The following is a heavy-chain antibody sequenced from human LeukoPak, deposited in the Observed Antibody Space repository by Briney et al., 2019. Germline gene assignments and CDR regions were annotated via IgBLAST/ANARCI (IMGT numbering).Heavy chain of an antibody. V-gene: IGHV3-53*01. CDR2: IYSDNT. J-gene: IGHJ4*02. CDR1: GFTVSSNS. CDR3: ANGPTSSGYFNYFDY. D-gene: IGHD3-22*01. Sequence: PWGSLTLSCTVSGFTVSSNSMSWVRQAPGKGLEWVSFIYSDNTHYSDSVKGRFTISRDNSKNTLYLQMHSLRAEDTAVYYCANGPTSSGYFNYFDYWGQGTLVTVSS.